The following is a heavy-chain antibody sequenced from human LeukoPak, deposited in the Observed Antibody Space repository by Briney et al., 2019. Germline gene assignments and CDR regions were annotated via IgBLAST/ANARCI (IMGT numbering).Heavy chain of an antibody. J-gene: IGHJ4*02. CDR1: GGSISSGDYY. D-gene: IGHD3-9*01. Sequence: PSETLSLTCTVSGGSISSGDYYWSWIRQPPGKGLEWIGYIYYSGSTYYNPSLKSRVTISVDTSKNQFSLKLSSVTAADTAVYYCARGNYDILTGYYNTSYYFDYWGQGTLVTVSS. CDR2: IYYSGST. V-gene: IGHV4-30-4*02. CDR3: ARGNYDILTGYYNTSYYFDY.